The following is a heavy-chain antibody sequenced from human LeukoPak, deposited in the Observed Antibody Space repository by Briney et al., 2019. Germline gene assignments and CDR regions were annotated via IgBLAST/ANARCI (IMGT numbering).Heavy chain of an antibody. CDR1: GFTFSTYR. J-gene: IGHJ3*02. Sequence: GGSLRLSCAASGFTFSTYRMHWVRQAPGKGLEWVSSISSRTSYLYYADSLKGRFTISRDNAQNSLYLQMNSLRAEDTAIYYCAREGWPDQWELRGGAVFDIWGQGTMVSVSS. CDR3: AREGWPDQWELRGGAVFDI. D-gene: IGHD1-26*01. V-gene: IGHV3-21*01. CDR2: ISSRTSYL.